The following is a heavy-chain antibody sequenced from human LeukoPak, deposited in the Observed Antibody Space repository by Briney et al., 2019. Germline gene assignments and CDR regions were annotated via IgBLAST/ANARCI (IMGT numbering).Heavy chain of an antibody. CDR2: ISSSSSTI. CDR1: GFTFSSYS. D-gene: IGHD1-26*01. V-gene: IGHV3-48*01. Sequence: GGSLRLSCAASGFTFSSYSMNWVRQAPGKGLEWVSYISSSSSTIYYADSVKGRFTISRDNAKNSLYLQINSLRAEDTAVYYCARDPGGSSPDAFDIWGQGTMVTVSS. CDR3: ARDPGGSSPDAFDI. J-gene: IGHJ3*02.